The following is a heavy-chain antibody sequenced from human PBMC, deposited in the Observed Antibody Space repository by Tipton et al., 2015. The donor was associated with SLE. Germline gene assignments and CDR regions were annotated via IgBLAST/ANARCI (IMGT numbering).Heavy chain of an antibody. CDR3: AKDLGMAGVASDWFDP. V-gene: IGHV3-30*02. D-gene: IGHD6-13*01. CDR1: GFIFSYYG. Sequence: GSLRLSCAASGFIFSYYGMHWVRQAPGKGLEWVAFISYDGSNKYYADSVKGRFTISRDNSKNTVFLQMNSLRAEDTAVYYCAKDLGMAGVASDWFDPWAQGSLVTVSS. J-gene: IGHJ5*02. CDR2: ISYDGSNK.